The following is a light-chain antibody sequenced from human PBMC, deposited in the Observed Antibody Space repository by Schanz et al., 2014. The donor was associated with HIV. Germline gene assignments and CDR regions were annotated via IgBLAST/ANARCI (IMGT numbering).Light chain of an antibody. V-gene: IGKV3-20*01. Sequence: EIVLTQSPGSLSLSPGGRATLSCGASQRLSSSYLAWYQQKRDQPPRLVIYATSTRAAGIPDRFSGTGSGTDFTLTISSLEPEDFAVYYCHQYAGSFGQGTRLEIK. CDR3: HQYAGS. CDR2: ATS. CDR1: QRLSSSY. J-gene: IGKJ5*01.